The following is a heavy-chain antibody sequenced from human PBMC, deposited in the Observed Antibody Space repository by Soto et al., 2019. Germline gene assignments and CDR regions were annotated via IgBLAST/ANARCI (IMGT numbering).Heavy chain of an antibody. D-gene: IGHD2-21*02. CDR3: ARGLYCGGGCYSHFDY. CDR2: IIPIFGTT. V-gene: IGHV1-69*01. J-gene: IGHJ4*02. CDR1: GGTFSNYP. Sequence: VQLVQSGAEVKKPGSSVKVSCKASGGTFSNYPFIWVRQAPVQGLDWMGGIIPIFGTTDYVQRFQGRVTITADESTNTASMELSSLRSDDKAVYYCARGLYCGGGCYSHFDYWGQGTLVTVSS.